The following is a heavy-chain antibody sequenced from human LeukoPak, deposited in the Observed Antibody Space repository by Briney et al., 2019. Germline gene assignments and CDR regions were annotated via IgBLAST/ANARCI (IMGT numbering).Heavy chain of an antibody. CDR3: ARVGGYSSSWTFDY. J-gene: IGHJ4*02. CDR2: TYYRSKWYN. V-gene: IGHV6-1*01. CDR1: GDSVSSNSAA. D-gene: IGHD6-13*01. Sequence: SQTLSLTCAISGDSVSSNSAAWNWIRQSPSRGLEWLGRTYYRSKWYNDYAVSVKSRITIKPDTSKNQFSLQLNSVTPEDTAVYYCARVGGYSSSWTFDYWGQGTLVTVSS.